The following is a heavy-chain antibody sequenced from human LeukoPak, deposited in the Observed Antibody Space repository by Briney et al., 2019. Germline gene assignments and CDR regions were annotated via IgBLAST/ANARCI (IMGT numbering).Heavy chain of an antibody. CDR3: ASLGLGYCSGGRCPWYFDL. V-gene: IGHV1-46*01. D-gene: IGHD2-15*01. Sequence: ASVKVSCKASGYRFTSYDMHWVRQAPGQGLEWMGIINPSGGSTSYAQRFQGRVAMTRDTSTTTVYMELSSLRSEDTAVYYCASLGLGYCSGGRCPWYFDLWGRGTLVSVSS. CDR2: INPSGGST. J-gene: IGHJ2*01. CDR1: GYRFTSYD.